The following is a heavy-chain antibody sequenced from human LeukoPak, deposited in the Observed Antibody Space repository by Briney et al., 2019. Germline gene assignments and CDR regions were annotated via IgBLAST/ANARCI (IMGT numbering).Heavy chain of an antibody. CDR1: GFTFSSYA. CDR3: ARDPSSSGWPFFDY. CDR2: ISGSGGST. D-gene: IGHD6-19*01. V-gene: IGHV3-23*01. Sequence: PGGSLRLSCAASGFTFSSYAMSWVRQAPGKGLEWVSAISGSGGSTYYADSVKGRFTISRDNSKNTLYLQMNSLRAEDTAVYYCARDPSSSGWPFFDYWGQGTLVTVSS. J-gene: IGHJ4*02.